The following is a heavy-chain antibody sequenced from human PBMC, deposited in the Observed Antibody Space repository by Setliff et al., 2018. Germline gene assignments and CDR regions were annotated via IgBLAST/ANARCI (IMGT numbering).Heavy chain of an antibody. CDR2: MNPNSGNT. V-gene: IGHV1-8*02. Sequence: GASVKVSCKASGGTFSTYAISWVRQATGQGLEWMGWMNPNSGNTGYAQKFQGRVTMTRNTSISTAYMELSSLRSEDTAVYYCARAELLWFGGFDPWGQGTLVTVSS. D-gene: IGHD3-10*01. CDR1: GGTFSTYA. J-gene: IGHJ5*02. CDR3: ARAELLWFGGFDP.